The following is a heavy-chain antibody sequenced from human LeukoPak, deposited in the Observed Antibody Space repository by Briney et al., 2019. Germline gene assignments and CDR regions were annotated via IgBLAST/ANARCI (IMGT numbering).Heavy chain of an antibody. CDR2: IYPGDSDT. D-gene: IGHD5-24*01. CDR1: GYSFTTYW. CDR3: ARLAMESGDGYDYRWFDP. J-gene: IGHJ5*02. V-gene: IGHV5-51*01. Sequence: GESLMISCKVSGYSFTTYWIAWVRQMPGQGLEWMGIIYPGDSDTRYSPSFQGQVTISADKSITTAYLQWSSLKASDTAMYYCARLAMESGDGYDYRWFDPWGQGTLVTVSS.